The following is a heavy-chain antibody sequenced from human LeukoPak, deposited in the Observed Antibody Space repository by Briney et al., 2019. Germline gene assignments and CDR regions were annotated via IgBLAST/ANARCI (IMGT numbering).Heavy chain of an antibody. CDR3: ARTNVYYYDSSDYYPHFDY. V-gene: IGHV1-46*01. D-gene: IGHD3-22*01. CDR1: GGTFSSYA. J-gene: IGHJ4*02. CDR2: INPSGGST. Sequence: VASVKVSCKASGGTFSSYAISWVRQAPGQGLEWMGIINPSGGSTSYAQKFQGRVTMTRDMSTSTVYMELSSLRSEDTAVYYCARTNVYYYDSSDYYPHFDYWGQGTLVTVSS.